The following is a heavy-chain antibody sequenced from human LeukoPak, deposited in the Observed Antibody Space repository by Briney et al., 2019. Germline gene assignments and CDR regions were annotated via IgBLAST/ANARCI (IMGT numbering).Heavy chain of an antibody. CDR2: INSDGSST. CDR3: ARVNYGSGSYYNDY. V-gene: IGHV3-74*01. CDR1: GFTFSSSW. D-gene: IGHD3-10*01. J-gene: IGHJ4*02. Sequence: GGSLRLSCAASGFTFSSSWMHWVRQAPGKGLGWVSRINSDGSSTSYADSVKGRFTISRDNAKNTLYLQMNSLRAEDTAVYYCARVNYGSGSYYNDYWGQGTLVTVSS.